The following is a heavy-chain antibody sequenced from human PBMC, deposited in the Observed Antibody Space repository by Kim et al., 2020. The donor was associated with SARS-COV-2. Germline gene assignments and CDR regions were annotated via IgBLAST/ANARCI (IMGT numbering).Heavy chain of an antibody. CDR3: ARGCSSTSCYGTYYYGMDV. CDR2: IIPIFGTA. Sequence: SVKVSCKASGGTFSSYAISWVRQAPGQGLEWMGGIIPIFGTANYAQKFQGRVTITADESTSTAYMELSSLRSEDTAVYYCARGCSSTSCYGTYYYGMDVWGQGTSVTVSS. V-gene: IGHV1-69*13. CDR1: GGTFSSYA. J-gene: IGHJ6*02. D-gene: IGHD2-2*01.